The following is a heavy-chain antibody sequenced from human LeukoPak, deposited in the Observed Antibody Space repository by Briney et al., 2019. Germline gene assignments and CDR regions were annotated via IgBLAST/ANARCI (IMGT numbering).Heavy chain of an antibody. CDR3: ARGGSYLSAFDI. Sequence: PGRSLRLSCAASGFTFSNYTMHWVRQAPGKGLEWLAVISYPGTNKYHADSVRGRFTISRDNSKNTLYLQMNSLRAEDTAVYYCARGGSYLSAFDIWGQGTMVTVSS. V-gene: IGHV3-30*14. CDR1: GFTFSNYT. J-gene: IGHJ3*02. CDR2: ISYPGTNK. D-gene: IGHD1-26*01.